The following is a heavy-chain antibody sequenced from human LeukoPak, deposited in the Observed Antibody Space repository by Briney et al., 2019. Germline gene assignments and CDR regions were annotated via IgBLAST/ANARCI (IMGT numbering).Heavy chain of an antibody. V-gene: IGHV4-34*01. J-gene: IGHJ2*01. CDR1: GGSFSGYF. CDR3: ARALQENYVRGSFRPLRRYFDR. CDR2: INHSGTS. D-gene: IGHD3-16*02. Sequence: SGTLSLTCAVYGGSFSGYFWEWIRQPPGKGLEWIGEINHSGTSNSNPSLKTRATISVDTSKNQFSLKLRSVTAADTAVYYCARALQENYVRGSFRPLRRYFDRWGRGTLVAVSS.